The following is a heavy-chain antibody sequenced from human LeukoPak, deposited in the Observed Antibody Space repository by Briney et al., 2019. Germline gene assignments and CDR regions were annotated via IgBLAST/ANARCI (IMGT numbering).Heavy chain of an antibody. V-gene: IGHV3-11*04. J-gene: IGHJ5*02. Sequence: GGSLRLSCAASGFSLRDHYMSWIRQAPGKGLEWVSYISSSGSTIYYADSVKGRFTISRDNAKNSLYLQMNSLRVEDTAVYYCARGGDILVVIAAGWFDPWGRGTLVTVSS. D-gene: IGHD2-15*01. CDR1: GFSLRDHY. CDR3: ARGGDILVVIAAGWFDP. CDR2: ISSSGSTI.